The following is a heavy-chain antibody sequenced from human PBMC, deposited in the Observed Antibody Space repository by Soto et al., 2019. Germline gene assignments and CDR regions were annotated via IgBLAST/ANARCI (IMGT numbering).Heavy chain of an antibody. CDR2: IWYDGSNK. CDR3: ARVSEGGSYYGGLDY. D-gene: IGHD1-26*01. V-gene: IGHV3-33*01. Sequence: QVQLVESGGGVVQPGRSLRLSCAASGFTFSSYGMHWVRQAPGKGLEWVAVIWYDGSNKYYADSVKGRFTISRDNSKNALYLQMHSLRAEDTAVYYCARVSEGGSYYGGLDYWGQGTLVTVSS. CDR1: GFTFSSYG. J-gene: IGHJ4*02.